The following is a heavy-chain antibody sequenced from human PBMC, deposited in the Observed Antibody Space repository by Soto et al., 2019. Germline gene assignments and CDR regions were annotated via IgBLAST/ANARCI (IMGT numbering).Heavy chain of an antibody. J-gene: IGHJ4*02. D-gene: IGHD1-7*01. CDR1: GFTFSSYA. CDR3: ANLNRKLELRSSDDY. V-gene: IGHV3-23*01. CDR2: ISGSGGST. Sequence: HPGGSLRLSCAASGFTFSSYAMSWVRQAPGKGLEWVSAISGSGGSTYYADSVKGRFTISRDNSKNTLYLQMNSLRAEDTAVYYCANLNRKLELRSSDDYWGQGTLVTVSS.